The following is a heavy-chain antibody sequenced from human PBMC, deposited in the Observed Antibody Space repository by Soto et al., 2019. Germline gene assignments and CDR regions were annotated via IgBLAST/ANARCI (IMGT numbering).Heavy chain of an antibody. J-gene: IGHJ6*02. CDR2: IVVGGGNT. V-gene: IGHV1-58*01. CDR3: AATAARITIFGVEYYYYGMDV. D-gene: IGHD3-3*01. Sequence: GASVKVSCKASGFTFTSSAVQWVRQARGQRLEWIGWIVVGGGNTNYAQKFQERVTITRDMSTSTAYMELSSLRSEDTAVYYCAATAARITIFGVEYYYYGMDVWGQGTTVTVSS. CDR1: GFTFTSSA.